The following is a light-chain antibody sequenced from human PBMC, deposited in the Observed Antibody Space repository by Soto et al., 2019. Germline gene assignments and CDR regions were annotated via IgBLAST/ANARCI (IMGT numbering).Light chain of an antibody. J-gene: IGKJ4*01. CDR3: QQYGSSLPGT. V-gene: IGKV3-20*01. Sequence: EIVLTQSPGTRYLSPGERATLSCRASQSLTNNYLAWYQQTPGQAPRLLIYAASSRATGIPDRFSGSGSATDFSLTISRLEPEDVAVYYCQQYGSSLPGTFGGGTNVEIK. CDR1: QSLTNNY. CDR2: AAS.